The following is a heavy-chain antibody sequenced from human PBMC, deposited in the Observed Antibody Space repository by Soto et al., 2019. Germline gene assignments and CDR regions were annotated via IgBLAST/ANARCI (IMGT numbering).Heavy chain of an antibody. CDR1: GGSISRSTYY. CDR2: IYYSGST. D-gene: IGHD2-2*02. J-gene: IGHJ5*02. CDR3: ARQVPAAIRLGWFDP. V-gene: IGHV4-39*01. Sequence: ASETLSLTCTVSGGSISRSTYYWGWIRQPPGKGLEWIGSIYYSGSTYYRPSLKSRVTIYVDTSKNQFSLKLSSVTAADTAVYYCARQVPAAIRLGWFDPWGQGTLVTVSS.